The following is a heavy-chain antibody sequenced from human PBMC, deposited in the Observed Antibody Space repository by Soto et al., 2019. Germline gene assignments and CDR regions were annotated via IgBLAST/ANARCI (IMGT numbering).Heavy chain of an antibody. CDR2: LNANGDST. D-gene: IGHD2-2*01. Sequence: GGSLRLSCAASGFTFGRCAMSWVRQAPGKGLEWVSGLNANGDSTYYAESVKGRFTISRDNSKNTLYLQMNGLRADDTALYDSGNASCSSTSCYVDSWGQGTLVTVSS. V-gene: IGHV3-23*01. J-gene: IGHJ4*02. CDR3: GNASCSSTSCYVDS. CDR1: GFTFGRCA.